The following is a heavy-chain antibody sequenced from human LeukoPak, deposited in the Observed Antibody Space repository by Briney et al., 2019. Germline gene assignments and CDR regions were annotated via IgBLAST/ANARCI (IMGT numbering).Heavy chain of an antibody. CDR2: ISWNGNSI. J-gene: IGHJ4*02. D-gene: IGHD2-2*01. Sequence: QPGGSLRLSCAASGFTFDDYAMHWVRHAPGQGLEWVSGISWNGNSIDYADSVKGRFTISRDNAKNSLYLQMNSLRAEDSALYFCAKTTSGYASSFACWGQGTLVTVSS. CDR1: GFTFDDYA. CDR3: AKTTSGYASSFAC. V-gene: IGHV3-9*01.